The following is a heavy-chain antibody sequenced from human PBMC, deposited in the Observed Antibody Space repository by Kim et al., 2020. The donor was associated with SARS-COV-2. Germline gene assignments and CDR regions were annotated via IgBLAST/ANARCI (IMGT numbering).Heavy chain of an antibody. CDR1: GGSISSSSYY. D-gene: IGHD2-2*01. CDR3: ARLRGIVVVPAAILN. Sequence: SETLSLTCTVSGGSISSSSYYWGWIRQPPGKGLEWIGSIYYSGSTYYNPSLKSRVTISVDTSKNQFSLKLSSVTAADTAVYYCARLRGIVVVPAAILNWGQGTLVTVSS. CDR2: IYYSGST. J-gene: IGHJ4*02. V-gene: IGHV4-39*01.